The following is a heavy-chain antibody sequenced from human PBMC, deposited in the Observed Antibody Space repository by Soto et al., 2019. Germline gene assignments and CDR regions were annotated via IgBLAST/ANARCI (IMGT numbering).Heavy chain of an antibody. CDR2: ISYDGSNK. D-gene: IGHD5-18*01. J-gene: IGHJ6*02. CDR1: GFTFSSYG. V-gene: IGHV3-30*18. CDR3: AKEGGYLSYYYYGMDV. Sequence: ESGGGVVQPGRSLRLSCESCGFTFSSYGMPWVRQARGKGLEWVAVISYDGSNKYYADSVKGRFTISRDNSKNTLYLQMNSLRAEDTAVYYCAKEGGYLSYYYYGMDVWGQGTTVTVSS.